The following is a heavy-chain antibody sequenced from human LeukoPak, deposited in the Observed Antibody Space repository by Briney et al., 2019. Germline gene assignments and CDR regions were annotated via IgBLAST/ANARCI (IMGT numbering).Heavy chain of an antibody. CDR3: LLHYYDSSGYYYHPSRDY. Sequence: ASVKVSCTASGYTFTGYYMHWVRQAPGQGLEWMGWINPNSGGTNYAQKFQGRVTMTRDTSISTAYMELSRLRSDDTAVYYCLLHYYDSSGYYYHPSRDYWGQGTLVTVSS. CDR1: GYTFTGYY. V-gene: IGHV1-2*02. CDR2: INPNSGGT. D-gene: IGHD3-22*01. J-gene: IGHJ4*02.